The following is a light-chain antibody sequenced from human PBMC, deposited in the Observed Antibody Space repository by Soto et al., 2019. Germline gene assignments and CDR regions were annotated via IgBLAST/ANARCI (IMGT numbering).Light chain of an antibody. V-gene: IGLV1-44*01. CDR1: SSNIGSNT. Sequence: VLTQPPSASGTPGQIVAISCSGSSSNIGSNTVTWYQQLPGTAPKLLIYSTSQRSSGVPGRFSGSKSGASASLSISGLQSEDEADYYCAAWDDRLDVYVFGTGTKV. CDR2: STS. CDR3: AAWDDRLDVYV. J-gene: IGLJ1*01.